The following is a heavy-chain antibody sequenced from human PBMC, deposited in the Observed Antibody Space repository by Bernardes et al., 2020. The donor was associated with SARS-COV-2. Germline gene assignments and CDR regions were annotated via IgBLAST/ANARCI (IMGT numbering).Heavy chain of an antibody. J-gene: IGHJ4*02. CDR1: GGSISSGGYY. D-gene: IGHD4-17*01. CDR3: ARGAPTAAKNFDY. V-gene: IGHV4-31*03. CDR2: IYYSGST. Sequence: SETLSLTCTVSGGSISSGGYYWSWIRQHPGKGLEWIGYIYYSGSTYYNPSLKSRVTISVDTSKNQFSLKLSSVTAADTAVYYCARGAPTAAKNFDYWGQGTLVTVSS.